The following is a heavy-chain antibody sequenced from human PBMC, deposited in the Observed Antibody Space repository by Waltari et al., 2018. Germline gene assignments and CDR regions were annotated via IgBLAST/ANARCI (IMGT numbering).Heavy chain of an antibody. V-gene: IGHV3-23*01. Sequence: EVQVLESGGLLVQPGGSLRLSCAASTFTLSNYAMTWVRQAPGKGLEYISSISGGGGGTVYANSVKGRFTISRDNSKSTLYLQMNSLRGEDTATYYCAKDPNGDYIGAFDTWGQGTMVTVSP. J-gene: IGHJ3*02. CDR2: ISGGGGGT. CDR3: AKDPNGDYIGAFDT. CDR1: TFTLSNYA. D-gene: IGHD2-8*01.